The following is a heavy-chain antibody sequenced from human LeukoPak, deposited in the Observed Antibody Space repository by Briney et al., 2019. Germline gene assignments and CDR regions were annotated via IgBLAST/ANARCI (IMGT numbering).Heavy chain of an antibody. Sequence: SETLSLTCAVSGASIGSSHWWSWVRQPPGKGLEWIGEVYHSGDTNYNPSLRSRVTISADKSNNQFSLGLNSGTAADTAVFYCARGEERGSGTVHFDFWGQGILVTVSS. J-gene: IGHJ4*02. CDR2: VYHSGDT. CDR3: ARGEERGSGTVHFDF. CDR1: GASIGSSHW. D-gene: IGHD3-10*01. V-gene: IGHV4-4*02.